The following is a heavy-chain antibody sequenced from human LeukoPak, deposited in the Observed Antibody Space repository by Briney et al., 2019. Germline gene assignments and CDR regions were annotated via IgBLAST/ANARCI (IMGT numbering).Heavy chain of an antibody. CDR1: GFTFSSYG. D-gene: IGHD1-26*01. CDR2: ISYDGSNK. CDR3: AKAGGSYSTAYFDY. Sequence: GGSLRLSCAASGFTFSSYGMHWVRQAPGKGLEWVAVISYDGSNKYYADSVKGRFTISRDNSKNTLYLQMNSLRAEDTAVYYCAKAGGSYSTAYFDYWGQGTLVTVSS. V-gene: IGHV3-30*18. J-gene: IGHJ4*02.